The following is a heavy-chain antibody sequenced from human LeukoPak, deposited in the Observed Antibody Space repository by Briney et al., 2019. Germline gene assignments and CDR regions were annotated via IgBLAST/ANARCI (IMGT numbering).Heavy chain of an antibody. CDR1: GFTFSSYE. CDR3: AREKTAYDAFDF. D-gene: IGHD2-21*02. J-gene: IGHJ3*01. CDR2: IDSSGSTI. Sequence: GGSLRLSCAASGFTFSSYEMNWVRRAPGKGLEWVSYIDSSGSTIYYADSITGRFTISRDNAKNSLYLQMNSLRAEDTAVYYCAREKTAYDAFDFWGQGTMVTVSS. V-gene: IGHV3-48*03.